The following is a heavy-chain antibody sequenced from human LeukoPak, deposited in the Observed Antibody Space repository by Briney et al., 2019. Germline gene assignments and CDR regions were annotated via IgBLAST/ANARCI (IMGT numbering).Heavy chain of an antibody. CDR3: ARVAVGDGYNFFDY. V-gene: IGHV1-69*05. CDR1: GYTFTSYD. J-gene: IGHJ4*02. Sequence: ASVKVSCRASGYTFTSYDINWVRQATGQGLEWMGRIIPIFGTANYAQKFQGRVTITTDESTSTAYMELSSLRSEDTAVYYCARVAVGDGYNFFDYWGQGTLVTVSS. D-gene: IGHD5-24*01. CDR2: IIPIFGTA.